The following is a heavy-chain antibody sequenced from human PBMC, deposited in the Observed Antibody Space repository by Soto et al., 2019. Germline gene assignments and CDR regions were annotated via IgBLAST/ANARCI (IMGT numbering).Heavy chain of an antibody. CDR1: GGSISSSSYY. J-gene: IGHJ2*01. CDR3: ARPSIGGATRWYFDL. D-gene: IGHD1-26*01. V-gene: IGHV4-39*01. Sequence: SETLSLTCTVSGGSISSSSYYWGWIRQPPGKGLEWIGSIYYSGSTYYNPSLKSRVTISVDTSKNQFSLKLSSVTAADTAVYYCARPSIGGATRWYFDLWGRGTLVTVSS. CDR2: IYYSGST.